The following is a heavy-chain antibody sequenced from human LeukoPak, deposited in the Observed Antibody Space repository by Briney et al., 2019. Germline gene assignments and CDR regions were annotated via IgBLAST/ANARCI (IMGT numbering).Heavy chain of an antibody. J-gene: IGHJ4*02. Sequence: TGGSLRLSCAASGFTFSNYAMTWVRQAPGKGLEWVSDIGGSGVITNYADSVKGRFTISRDSSMNTVYMQMNSRRAEDTAVYYCANEWLLNLLDYWGQGTLVTVSS. CDR2: IGGSGVIT. V-gene: IGHV3-23*01. CDR3: ANEWLLNLLDY. D-gene: IGHD3-22*01. CDR1: GFTFSNYA.